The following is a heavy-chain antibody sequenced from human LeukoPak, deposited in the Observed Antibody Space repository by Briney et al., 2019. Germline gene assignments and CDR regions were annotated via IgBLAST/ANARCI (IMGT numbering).Heavy chain of an antibody. CDR1: GYTFTSYG. CDR3: ARDAVSTVTAGGIDY. Sequence: VASVKVSCKASGYTFTSYGISWVRQAPGQGLEWMAWISAYSGNTEYAENIQGRVTMTTDTSTSTAYMELRSLRSDDTAVYYCARDAVSTVTAGGIDYWGQGTLVTVSS. V-gene: IGHV1-18*01. J-gene: IGHJ4*02. D-gene: IGHD2-21*02. CDR2: ISAYSGNT.